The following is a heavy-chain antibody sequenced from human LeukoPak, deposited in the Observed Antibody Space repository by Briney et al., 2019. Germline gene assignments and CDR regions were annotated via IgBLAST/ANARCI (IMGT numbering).Heavy chain of an antibody. CDR1: GGSISSGGYY. CDR2: IYYSGST. CDR3: ARAGRGSYDIKAPKYYFDY. D-gene: IGHD3-9*01. Sequence: ASETLSLTCTVSGGSISSGGYYWSWIRQHPGKGLEWIGYIYYSGSTYYNPSLKSRVTISVDTSKSQFSLKLSSVTAADTAVYYCARAGRGSYDIKAPKYYFDYWGQGTLVTVSS. V-gene: IGHV4-31*03. J-gene: IGHJ4*02.